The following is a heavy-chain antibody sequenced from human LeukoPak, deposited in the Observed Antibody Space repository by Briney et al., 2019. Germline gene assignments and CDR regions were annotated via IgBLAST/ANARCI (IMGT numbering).Heavy chain of an antibody. CDR2: INSDGSST. Sequence: SGGSLRLSCAASGFTFSSYWMHWVRHAPGKGLVWVSRINSDGSSTSYADSVKGRFTISRDNAKNTLYLQMNSLRAEDTAVYYCARKALTTVTTRGSFDLWGRGTLVTVSS. CDR3: ARKALTTVTTRGSFDL. CDR1: GFTFSSYW. D-gene: IGHD4-17*01. V-gene: IGHV3-74*01. J-gene: IGHJ2*01.